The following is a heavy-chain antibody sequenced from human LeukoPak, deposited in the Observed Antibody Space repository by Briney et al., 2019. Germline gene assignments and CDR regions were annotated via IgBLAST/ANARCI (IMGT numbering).Heavy chain of an antibody. CDR2: IYPSDSDT. Sequence: GESLKISCKGSGYSFATYWIGWVRQMPGKGLEWMGIIYPSDSDTGYSPSFQGQVTISADKSISTAYLQWSSLKASDTAMYYCARRSGERYCTSTSCYVFDFWGQGTLVTVSS. D-gene: IGHD2-2*01. V-gene: IGHV5-51*01. CDR1: GYSFATYW. CDR3: ARRSGERYCTSTSCYVFDF. J-gene: IGHJ4*02.